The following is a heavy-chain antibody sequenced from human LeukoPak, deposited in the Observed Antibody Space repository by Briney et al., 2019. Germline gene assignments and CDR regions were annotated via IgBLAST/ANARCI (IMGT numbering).Heavy chain of an antibody. J-gene: IGHJ6*03. CDR1: GFTFDDYG. V-gene: IGHV3-20*04. Sequence: PGGSLRLSCAASGFTFDDYGMSWVRQVPGKGLEWVSGINWNGGSTGYADSVKGRFTISRDNAKNSLYLQMNSLRAEDTALYYCARVYATYYYYYHMDVWGKGTTVTVSS. CDR3: ARVYATYYYYYHMDV. CDR2: INWNGGST. D-gene: IGHD5-12*01.